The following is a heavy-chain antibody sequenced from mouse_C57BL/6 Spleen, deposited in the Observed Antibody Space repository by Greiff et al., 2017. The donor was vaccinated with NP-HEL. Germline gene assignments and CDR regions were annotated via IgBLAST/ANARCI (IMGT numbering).Heavy chain of an antibody. CDR2: IDPSDSYT. D-gene: IGHD4-1*01. CDR1: GYTFTSYW. CDR3: ARKGTGTFDYAMDY. J-gene: IGHJ4*01. V-gene: IGHV1-69*01. Sequence: VQLQQPGAELVMPGASVKLSCKASGYTFTSYWMHWVKQRPGQGLEWIGEIDPSDSYTNYNQKFKGKSTLTVDKSSSTAYMQLSSLTSEDSAVYYCARKGTGTFDYAMDYWGQGTSVTVSS.